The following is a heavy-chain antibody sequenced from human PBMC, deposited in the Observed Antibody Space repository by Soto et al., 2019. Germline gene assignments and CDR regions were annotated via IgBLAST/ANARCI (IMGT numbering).Heavy chain of an antibody. CDR3: ARSRDGYSNAFDI. V-gene: IGHV1-3*01. D-gene: IGHD6-13*01. CDR1: GYTFTSYA. Sequence: ASVRVSCKASGYTFTSYAMHWVLQAPGQRLEWMGWINAGNGNTKYSQKFQGRVTITRDTSASTAYMELSSLRSEDTAVYYCARSRDGYSNAFDIWGQGTIVTVSS. J-gene: IGHJ3*02. CDR2: INAGNGNT.